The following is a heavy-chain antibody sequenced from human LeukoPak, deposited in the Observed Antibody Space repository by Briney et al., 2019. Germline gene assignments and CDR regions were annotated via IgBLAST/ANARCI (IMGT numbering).Heavy chain of an antibody. Sequence: PGGSLRLSCAASGFTFSSYAMSWVRQAPGKGLEWVSAISGGGGSTFYADSVKGRFTISRDNSKNTLYMQMNSLRAEDTAVYYCAKGGSGVAAADYYFDYWGQGTLVTVSS. CDR3: AKGGSGVAAADYYFDY. CDR2: ISGGGGST. CDR1: GFTFSSYA. D-gene: IGHD2-15*01. V-gene: IGHV3-23*01. J-gene: IGHJ4*02.